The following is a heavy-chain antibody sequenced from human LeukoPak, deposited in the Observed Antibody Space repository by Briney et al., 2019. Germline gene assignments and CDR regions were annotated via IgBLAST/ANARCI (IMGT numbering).Heavy chain of an antibody. CDR1: GYTFTSYG. CDR3: ARDPGSGSLFDY. Sequence: GASVKVSCKASGYTFTSYGISWVRQAPGQGPEWMGWISAYNGNTNYAQKLQGRVTMTRDTSISTAYMELSRLRSDDTAVYYCARDPGSGSLFDYWGQGTLVTVSS. CDR2: ISAYNGNT. D-gene: IGHD3-10*01. J-gene: IGHJ4*02. V-gene: IGHV1-18*01.